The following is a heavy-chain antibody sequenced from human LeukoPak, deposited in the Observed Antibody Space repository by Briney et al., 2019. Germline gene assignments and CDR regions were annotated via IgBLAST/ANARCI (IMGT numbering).Heavy chain of an antibody. CDR1: GFTFDDYA. V-gene: IGHV3-9*01. CDR2: ISWNSGSI. D-gene: IGHD3-22*01. J-gene: IGHJ4*02. CDR3: AKGNMYYYDSSGYHDLDY. Sequence: SLRLSCAASGFTFDDYAMHWVRQAPGKGLEWVSGISWNSGSIGYADSVKGRFTISGDNAKNPLYLQMNSLRAEDTAVYYCAKGNMYYYDSSGYHDLDYWGQGTLVTVSS.